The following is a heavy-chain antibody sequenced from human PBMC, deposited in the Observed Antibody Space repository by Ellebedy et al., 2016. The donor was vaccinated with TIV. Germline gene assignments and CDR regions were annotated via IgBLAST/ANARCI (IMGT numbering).Heavy chain of an antibody. CDR2: MNPNSGNT. J-gene: IGHJ4*02. CDR1: GYTFTSFN. Sequence: AASVKVSCKASGYTFTSFNINWVRQATGQGLEWMGLMNPNSGNTGYAQKVQGRVTITKNTSISTVYMELSSLRSEDTAVYSCARGRDYGDYWGQGTLVTVSS. V-gene: IGHV1-8*03. CDR3: ARGRDYGDY.